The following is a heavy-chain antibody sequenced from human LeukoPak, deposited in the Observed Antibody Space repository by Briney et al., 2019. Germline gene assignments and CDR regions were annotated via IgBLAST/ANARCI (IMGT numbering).Heavy chain of an antibody. Sequence: GESLKISCKGSGYSFTSYWIGWVRQLPGKGLEWMGIIYPGDSDTRYSPSFQGQVTISADKSISTAYLQWSSLKASDTAMYYCARLWASPRYYDSSGYSYYYYYYYMDVWGKGTTVTVSS. CDR3: ARLWASPRYYDSSGYSYYYYYYYMDV. J-gene: IGHJ6*03. CDR1: GYSFTSYW. CDR2: IYPGDSDT. D-gene: IGHD3-22*01. V-gene: IGHV5-51*01.